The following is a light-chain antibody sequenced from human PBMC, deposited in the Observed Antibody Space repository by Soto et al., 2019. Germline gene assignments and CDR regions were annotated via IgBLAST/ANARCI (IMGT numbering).Light chain of an antibody. J-gene: IGLJ2*01. CDR2: DDS. CDR1: NIGTKS. Sequence: SYELTQPPSVSLAPGQTARITCGGNNIGTKSVHWYQKMPGQAPVVVVYDDSDRPSGIPERFSGSNSGNTATLTISGVEAGDEADYFCQVWDSSGDMVFGGGTKLTVL. V-gene: IGLV3-21*02. CDR3: QVWDSSGDMV.